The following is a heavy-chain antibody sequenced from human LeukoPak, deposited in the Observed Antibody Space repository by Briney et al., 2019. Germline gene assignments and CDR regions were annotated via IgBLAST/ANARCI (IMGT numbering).Heavy chain of an antibody. V-gene: IGHV3-23*01. CDR3: TTSYYHDGSGPRHEY. CDR1: GFTFSSYA. D-gene: IGHD3-22*01. Sequence: GGSLRLSCAASGFTFSSYAMSWVRHAPGKGLEWVSAISGSGGSTYYADSVKGRFTISRDDSKNTLYLQMNSLKTEDTAVYYCTTSYYHDGSGPRHEYWGQGTLVTVPS. J-gene: IGHJ4*02. CDR2: ISGSGGST.